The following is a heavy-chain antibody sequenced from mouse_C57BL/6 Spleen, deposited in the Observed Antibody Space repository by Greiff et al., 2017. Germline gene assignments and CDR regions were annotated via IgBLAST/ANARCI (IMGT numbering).Heavy chain of an antibody. CDR2: IYPGDGDT. CDR1: GYAFSSYW. D-gene: IGHD1-1*01. J-gene: IGHJ1*03. Sequence: VQRVASGAELVKPGASVKISCKASGYAFSSYWMNWVKQRPGKGLEWIGQIYPGDGDTNYNGKFKGKATLTADKSSSTAYMQLSSLTSEDSAVYFCARSFSNWYFDVWGTGTTVTVSS. CDR3: ARSFSNWYFDV. V-gene: IGHV1-80*01.